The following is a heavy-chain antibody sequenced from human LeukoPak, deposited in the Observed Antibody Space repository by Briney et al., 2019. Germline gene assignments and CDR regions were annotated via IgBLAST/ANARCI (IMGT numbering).Heavy chain of an antibody. Sequence: PGGSLRLSCAASGFTFSSYWMHWVRQAPGRGLVWVSRINTDGSSVSHADSVKGRFTISRDNAKDTLYLQMNSLRVEDTAVYYCARVKDIAVAGSPDYWGQGTLVTVPS. J-gene: IGHJ4*02. CDR3: ARVKDIAVAGSPDY. V-gene: IGHV3-74*01. CDR1: GFTFSSYW. D-gene: IGHD6-19*01. CDR2: INTDGSSV.